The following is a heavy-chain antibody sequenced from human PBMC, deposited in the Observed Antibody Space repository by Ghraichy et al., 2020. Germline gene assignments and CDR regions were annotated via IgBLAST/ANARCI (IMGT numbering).Heavy chain of an antibody. Sequence: GESLNISCAASGFTFRDYAISWVRQAPGKGLEWVSAINGRGFSTYYTDSVKGRFTISRDNSKNTLYLQMNSLTAEDTAVYYCAKERTAAGAFDIWGQGTMVTVSS. CDR2: INGRGFST. CDR3: AKERTAAGAFDI. D-gene: IGHD6-13*01. V-gene: IGHV3-23*01. J-gene: IGHJ3*02. CDR1: GFTFRDYA.